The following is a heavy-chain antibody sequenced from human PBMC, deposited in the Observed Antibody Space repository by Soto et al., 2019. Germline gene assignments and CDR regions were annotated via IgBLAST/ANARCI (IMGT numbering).Heavy chain of an antibody. CDR3: ARGLGI. Sequence: PSVALSPTRPFPGGSIKRGGCYWGWIRQHPGKGLEWIGYIYYSGSTYYNPSLKSRVTISVDTSKNQFSLKLSSVTAADTAVYSCARGLGIWGQGTLVTVSS. J-gene: IGHJ4*02. V-gene: IGHV4-31*03. CDR2: IYYSGST. CDR1: GGSIKRGGCY.